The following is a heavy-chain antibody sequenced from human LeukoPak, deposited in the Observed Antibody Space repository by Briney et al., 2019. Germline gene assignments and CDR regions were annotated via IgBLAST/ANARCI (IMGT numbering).Heavy chain of an antibody. D-gene: IGHD3-22*01. CDR3: AREHDSKVPCYCGMDV. CDR1: GYTFTSYG. V-gene: IGHV1-18*01. CDR2: ISAYNGNT. Sequence: ASVKVSCKASGYTFTSYGISWVRQAPGQGLEWMGWISAYNGNTNYAQNFQGRVTLTTDTSTSTAYMEVRSLRSDDTAVYYCAREHDSKVPCYCGMDVWGQGTTVTVSS. J-gene: IGHJ6*02.